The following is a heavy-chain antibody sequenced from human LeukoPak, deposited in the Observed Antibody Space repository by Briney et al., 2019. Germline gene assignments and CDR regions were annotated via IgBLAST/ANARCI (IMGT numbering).Heavy chain of an antibody. V-gene: IGHV4-31*03. CDR1: GGSISSGGYY. D-gene: IGHD3-22*01. CDR3: ARVDTMIVVAPDY. J-gene: IGHJ4*02. CDR2: IYYSGST. Sequence: SQTLSLTCTVSGGSISSGGYYWSWIRQHPGKGLEWIGYIYYSGSTYYNLSLKSRVTISVDTSKNQFSLKLSSVTAADTAVYYCARVDTMIVVAPDYWGRGTLVTVSS.